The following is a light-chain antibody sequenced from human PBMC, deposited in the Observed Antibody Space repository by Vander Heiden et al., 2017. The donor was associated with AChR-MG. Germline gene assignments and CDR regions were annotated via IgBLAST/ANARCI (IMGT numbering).Light chain of an antibody. CDR2: GAS. CDR1: QSIANN. V-gene: IGKV3-15*01. Sequence: ETVITHSPPTLSVSPGERATPSCRASQSIANNLAWYQQKPGQVPRLLIYGASTRATGTPARFSGSGSGTEFTLTISSLQSEDFAVYYCQQYNNWPRTFGQGTKVDIK. J-gene: IGKJ1*01. CDR3: QQYNNWPRT.